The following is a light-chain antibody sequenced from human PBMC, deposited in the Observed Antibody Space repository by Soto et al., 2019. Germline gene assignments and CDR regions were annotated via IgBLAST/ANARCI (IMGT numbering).Light chain of an antibody. CDR3: QYLKSYPLT. CDR1: QVISNY. J-gene: IGKJ4*01. V-gene: IGKV1-9*01. Sequence: DIQLTQSPSLLSASVGDRVTVTCRASQVISNYLAWYQQKPGKAPQLLISAASTLQGGVPSRFSGSGSWTEFTLTISSLQPEDFATYYCQYLKSYPLTFGGGTKVDIK. CDR2: AAS.